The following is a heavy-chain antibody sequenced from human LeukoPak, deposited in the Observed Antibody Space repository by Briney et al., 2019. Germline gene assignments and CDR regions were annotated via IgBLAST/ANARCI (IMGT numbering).Heavy chain of an antibody. CDR2: IYYSGST. D-gene: IGHD2-21*02. V-gene: IGHV4-39*01. Sequence: SETLSLTCTVSGGSISSSSYYWGWIRQPPGKGLEWIGSIYYSGSTYYNPSLKSRVTISVDTSKNQFSLKLSSVTAADTAVYYCARVAVVVTTGLLSDWFDPWGQGTLVTVSS. J-gene: IGHJ5*02. CDR1: GGSISSSSYY. CDR3: ARVAVVVTTGLLSDWFDP.